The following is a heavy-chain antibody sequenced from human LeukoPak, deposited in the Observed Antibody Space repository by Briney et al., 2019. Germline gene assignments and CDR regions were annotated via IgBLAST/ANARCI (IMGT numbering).Heavy chain of an antibody. CDR3: ARDRHGPGAGSYSFYYYYMDV. CDR2: IKQDGSEK. D-gene: IGHD3-10*01. V-gene: IGHV3-7*01. J-gene: IGHJ6*03. CDR1: GFTFSSYW. Sequence: GGSLRRSCAASGFTFSSYWMSWVRQAPGKGLEWVANIKQDGSEKYYVDSVKGRFTISRDNAKNSLYLQMNSLRAEDTAVYYCARDRHGPGAGSYSFYYYYMDVWGKGTTVTVSS.